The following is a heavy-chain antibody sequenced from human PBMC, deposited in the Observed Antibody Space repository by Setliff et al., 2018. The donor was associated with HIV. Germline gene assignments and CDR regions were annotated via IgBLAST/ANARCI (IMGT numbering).Heavy chain of an antibody. CDR1: GGSINSGHYY. Sequence: LSLTCSVSGGSINSGHYYWSWIRHHPGEGLEWIGYIYYTGSTYFNPSLKSRVTLSIDTSKNQFSLKLSSVTAADTAVYYCARDRYAGEIDYWGQGTLVTVSS. CDR2: IYYTGST. CDR3: ARDRYAGEIDY. D-gene: IGHD3-10*01. V-gene: IGHV4-31*03. J-gene: IGHJ4*02.